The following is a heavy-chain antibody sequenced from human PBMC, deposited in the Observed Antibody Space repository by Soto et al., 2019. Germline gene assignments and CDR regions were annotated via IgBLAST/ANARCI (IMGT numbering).Heavy chain of an antibody. Sequence: EVQLVESGGGLIQPGGSLRLSCAASGFTVSDTYMSWVRQAPGKGLEWVSVVYIDGSTNYADSVKGRFTISRDSSKNTLYLHMHSLRAEDTAVYYCAREPLWSGSLPLDAFDIWGQGTMVTVSS. V-gene: IGHV3-53*01. CDR2: VYIDGST. CDR1: GFTVSDTY. J-gene: IGHJ3*02. CDR3: AREPLWSGSLPLDAFDI. D-gene: IGHD3-3*01.